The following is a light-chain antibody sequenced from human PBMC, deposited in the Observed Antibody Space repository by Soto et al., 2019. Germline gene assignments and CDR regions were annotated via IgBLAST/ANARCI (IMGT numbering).Light chain of an antibody. CDR1: QSVSSSY. J-gene: IGKJ2*01. Sequence: EIVLTQSPGTLSLSPGERATLSCRASQSVSSSYLAWYQHKPGQAPRLLIYGASSRATGITHRFSGSGSGTDFTLTISRLEPEDFAVYYCHQYGTSPYTFGQGTKLEIK. CDR2: GAS. V-gene: IGKV3-20*01. CDR3: HQYGTSPYT.